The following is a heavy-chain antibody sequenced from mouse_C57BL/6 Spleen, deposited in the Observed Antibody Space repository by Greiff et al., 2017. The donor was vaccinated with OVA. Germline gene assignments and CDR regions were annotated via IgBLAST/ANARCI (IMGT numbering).Heavy chain of an antibody. CDR1: GFSLTSYG. CDR2: IWSGGST. V-gene: IGHV2-2*01. Sequence: VQGVESGPGLVQPSQSLSITCTVSGFSLTSYGVHWVRQSPGKGLEWLGVIWSGGSTDYNAAFISRLSISKDNSKSQVFFKMNSLQADDTAIYYCARNSAPYYYGSSYDYAMDYWGQGTSVTVSS. J-gene: IGHJ4*01. CDR3: ARNSAPYYYGSSYDYAMDY. D-gene: IGHD1-1*01.